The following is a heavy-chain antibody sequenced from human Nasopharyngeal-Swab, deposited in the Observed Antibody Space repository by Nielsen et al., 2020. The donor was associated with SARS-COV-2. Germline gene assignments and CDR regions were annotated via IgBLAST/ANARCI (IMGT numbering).Heavy chain of an antibody. CDR3: AKDRPYYGSGSAV. CDR1: GFTFSSYA. D-gene: IGHD3-10*01. Sequence: GGSLRLSCAASGFTFSSYAMHWVRQAPGKGLEWVAVISYDGSNKYYADSVKGRFTISRDNSKNTLYLQMNSLRSEDTAVYYCAKDRPYYGSGSAVWGQGTLVTVSS. J-gene: IGHJ4*02. V-gene: IGHV3-30-3*01. CDR2: ISYDGSNK.